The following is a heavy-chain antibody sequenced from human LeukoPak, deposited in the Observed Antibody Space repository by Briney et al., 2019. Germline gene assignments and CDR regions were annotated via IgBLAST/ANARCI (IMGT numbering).Heavy chain of an antibody. D-gene: IGHD2-15*01. CDR3: ARYSSYYYYMDV. CDR2: ISWNGGSI. V-gene: IGHV3-9*01. J-gene: IGHJ6*03. CDR1: GSTFDDYA. Sequence: GRSLRLSCTTSGSTFDDYAMHWVRQAPGKGLEWVSGISWNGGSIGYADSMKGRFTISRDNAKNSLYLQMNSLRAEDTALYYCARYSSYYYYMDVWGKGTTVTVSS.